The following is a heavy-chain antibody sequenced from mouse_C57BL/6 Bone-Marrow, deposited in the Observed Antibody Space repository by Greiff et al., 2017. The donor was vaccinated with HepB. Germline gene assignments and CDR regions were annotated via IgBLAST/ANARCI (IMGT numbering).Heavy chain of an antibody. Sequence: VQLQQSGAELARPGASVKLSCKASGYTFTSYGISWVKQRTGQGLEWIGEIYPRSGNTYYNEKFKGKATLTADKSSSTAYMELRSLTSEDSAVYFCARRTTVVATDYFDYWGQGTTLTVSS. CDR1: GYTFTSYG. J-gene: IGHJ2*01. D-gene: IGHD1-1*01. CDR2: IYPRSGNT. CDR3: ARRTTVVATDYFDY. V-gene: IGHV1-81*01.